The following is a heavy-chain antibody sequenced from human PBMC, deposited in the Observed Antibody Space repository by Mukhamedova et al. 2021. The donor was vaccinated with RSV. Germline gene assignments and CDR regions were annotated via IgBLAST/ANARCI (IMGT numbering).Heavy chain of an antibody. D-gene: IGHD3-16*01. V-gene: IGHV3-23*01. J-gene: IGHJ3*02. CDR2: INKRGDRT. Sequence: AINKRGDRTSYADSVKGRFTISRDNSKNTLYLQMISLRAEDTAVYYCAKDPWGRWVPDASDIWGQGTMVTVSS. CDR3: AKDPWGRWVPDASDI.